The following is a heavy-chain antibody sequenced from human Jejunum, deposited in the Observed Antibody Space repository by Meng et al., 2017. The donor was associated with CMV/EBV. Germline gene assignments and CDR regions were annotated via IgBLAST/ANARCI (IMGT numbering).Heavy chain of an antibody. J-gene: IGHJ4*02. D-gene: IGHD3-3*01. CDR2: SSTSNGNT. Sequence: QGQLVQSGGEVEEPWASVKVSCKTSGYTFTSYGISWVRQAPGQGLEWVGWSSTSNGNTHYAQKVQDRVTMTTDTSTSTAYMELRSLTSDDTAVYYCVRDFWSDFYAYWGQGTLVTVSS. V-gene: IGHV1-18*01. CDR1: GYTFTSYG. CDR3: VRDFWSDFYAY.